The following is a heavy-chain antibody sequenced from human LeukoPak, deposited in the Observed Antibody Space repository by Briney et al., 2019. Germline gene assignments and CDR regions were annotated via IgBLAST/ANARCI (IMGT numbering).Heavy chain of an antibody. Sequence: GASVKVSCKASGYTFTAYYIHWVRQAPGRGLEWMGWINPNSGGTSYAQKFQGRVTLTRDTSISTAYMELSRLRSDDTAVYYCAKARGLYCSSTSCYDCDVWGKGTTVTVSS. J-gene: IGHJ6*04. CDR1: GYTFTAYY. CDR3: AKARGLYCSSTSCYDCDV. D-gene: IGHD2-2*01. V-gene: IGHV1-2*02. CDR2: INPNSGGT.